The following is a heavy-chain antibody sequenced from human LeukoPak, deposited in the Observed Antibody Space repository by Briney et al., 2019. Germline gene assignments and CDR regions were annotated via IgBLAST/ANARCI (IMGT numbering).Heavy chain of an antibody. Sequence: GGSLRLSCAASGFTFSSYALSWVRQAPGKGLEWVSVIYSGGSTYYADSVKGRFTISRDNSKNTLYLQMNSLRAEDTAVYYCASGTMVRGVSPFDYWGQGTLVAVSS. CDR2: IYSGGST. CDR3: ASGTMVRGVSPFDY. CDR1: GFTFSSYA. D-gene: IGHD3-10*01. J-gene: IGHJ4*02. V-gene: IGHV3-53*01.